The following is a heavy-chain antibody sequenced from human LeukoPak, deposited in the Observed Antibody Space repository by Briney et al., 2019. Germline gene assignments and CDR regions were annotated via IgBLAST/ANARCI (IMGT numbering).Heavy chain of an antibody. CDR1: GFTFSAYG. Sequence: GGSLRLSCAASGFTFSAYGMSWVRQSPRKGLEWVSGVSGADGTAYYADSVKGRFTISRDNSKSTLYLQMNNLRAEDTAVYYCAKHWSYCSTTSCFFNYYYYYMDVWGKGTTVTVSS. CDR3: AKHWSYCSTTSCFFNYYYYYMDV. CDR2: VSGADGTA. D-gene: IGHD2-2*01. J-gene: IGHJ6*03. V-gene: IGHV3-23*01.